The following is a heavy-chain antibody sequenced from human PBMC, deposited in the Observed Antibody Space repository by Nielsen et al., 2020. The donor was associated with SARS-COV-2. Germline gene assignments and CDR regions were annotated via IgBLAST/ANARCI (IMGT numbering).Heavy chain of an antibody. J-gene: IGHJ6*02. D-gene: IGHD7-27*01. CDR2: IYTDGSA. Sequence: GGSLRLSCGASGFTISSSYMSWVRQAAGKGLEWVSVIYTDGSASYADSMKGRFTVSRDNSKNTVYLQVNSLRAEDTAVYYCARDNWGRMDVWGQGTTVTVSS. V-gene: IGHV3-66*01. CDR3: ARDNWGRMDV. CDR1: GFTISSSY.